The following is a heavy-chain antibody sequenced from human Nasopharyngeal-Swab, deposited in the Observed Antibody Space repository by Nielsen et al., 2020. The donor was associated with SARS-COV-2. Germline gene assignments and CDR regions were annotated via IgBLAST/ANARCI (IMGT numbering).Heavy chain of an antibody. V-gene: IGHV5-10-1*01. CDR3: ARQPGGGIAAAD. D-gene: IGHD6-13*01. Sequence: GSLTLSCKRSSYSFTSYWISWVRQLPGKGLEWMGRIDPSDSYTNYSPSFQVHVTISADKSISTAYLQLSTLKASETAMYYCARQPGGGIAAADWGQGTLVTVSS. CDR2: IDPSDSYT. J-gene: IGHJ4*02. CDR1: SYSFTSYW.